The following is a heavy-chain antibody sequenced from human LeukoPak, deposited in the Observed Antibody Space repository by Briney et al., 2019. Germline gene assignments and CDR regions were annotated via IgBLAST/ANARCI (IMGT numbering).Heavy chain of an antibody. J-gene: IGHJ4*02. Sequence: GGSLRLSCAASGITVSSNFMSWVRQAPGKGLEWVSSISSSSSYIYYADSVKGRFTISRDNAKNSLYLQMNSLRAEDTAVYYCARDRGEYSGSYYIDYWGQGTLVTVSS. CDR3: ARDRGEYSGSYYIDY. D-gene: IGHD1-26*01. V-gene: IGHV3-21*01. CDR2: ISSSSSYI. CDR1: GITVSSNF.